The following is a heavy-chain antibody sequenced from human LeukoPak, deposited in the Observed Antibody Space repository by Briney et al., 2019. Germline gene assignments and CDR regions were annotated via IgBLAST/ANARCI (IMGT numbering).Heavy chain of an antibody. CDR2: IYYSGST. D-gene: IGHD1-26*01. CDR3: GGGHLVFDY. Sequence: PSETLSLTCTVSGGSINSYYWSWIRTPPGKGLEWFRYIYYSGSTNYNPSLKSRVTISVASSKNHFSLQLSSMTAADTAVYYWGGGHLVFDYWGQGTLVTVSS. J-gene: IGHJ4*02. CDR1: GGSINSYY. V-gene: IGHV4-59*01.